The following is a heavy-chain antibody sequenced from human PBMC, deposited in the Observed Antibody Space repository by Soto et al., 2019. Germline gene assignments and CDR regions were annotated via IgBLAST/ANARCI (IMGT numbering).Heavy chain of an antibody. V-gene: IGHV3-48*02. J-gene: IGHJ3*02. CDR2: ISSSSSTI. CDR3: ARDAGSGRSSDAFDI. CDR1: GFTFSSYS. D-gene: IGHD2-15*01. Sequence: EVQLVESGGGLVQPGGSLRLSCAASGFTFSSYSMNWVRQAPGKGLEWVSYISSSSSTIYYADSVKGRFTISRDNAKNSLYLQMNSLRDEDTAVYYCARDAGSGRSSDAFDIWGQGTMVTVSS.